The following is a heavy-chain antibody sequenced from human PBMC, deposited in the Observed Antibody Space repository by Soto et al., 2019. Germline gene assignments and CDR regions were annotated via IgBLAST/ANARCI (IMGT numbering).Heavy chain of an antibody. J-gene: IGHJ4*02. CDR3: ARDRVYYYDNSGYYNFDY. V-gene: IGHV3-30-3*01. CDR2: VSYDGSKQ. CDR1: GFTFSNYA. Sequence: QVQLVESGGGVVQPGRPLRVSCAASGFTFSNYAMHWVRQAPGKGLEWVAVVSYDGSKQFYADSVEGRFTISRDSSKSPLYLHMDNLRDEDTAVYYCARDRVYYYDNSGYYNFDYWGQGTLVTVSS. D-gene: IGHD3-22*01.